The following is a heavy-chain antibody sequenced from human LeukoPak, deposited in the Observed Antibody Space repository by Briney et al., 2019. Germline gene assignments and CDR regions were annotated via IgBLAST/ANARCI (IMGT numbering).Heavy chain of an antibody. J-gene: IGHJ4*02. CDR2: IYRGDSVT. V-gene: IGHV5-51*04. Sequence: GEPLKISCQGSGYTSSDTSIAWVRKMPGKGLEWLGMIYRGDSVTRYSPSFRGQITISAEKPISTAYLQWSSLKAADASMYYCALGYAGYYCDYWGRGTLVTVSS. CDR1: GYTSSDTS. CDR3: ALGYAGYYCDY. D-gene: IGHD5-12*01.